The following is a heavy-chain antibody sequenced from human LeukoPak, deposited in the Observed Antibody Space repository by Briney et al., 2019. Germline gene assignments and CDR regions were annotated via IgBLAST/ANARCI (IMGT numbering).Heavy chain of an antibody. J-gene: IGHJ4*02. CDR1: GGSFSGYY. CDR3: ARRGLVSYYYGSGSYLFDY. V-gene: IGHV4-34*01. Sequence: SETLSLTCAVYGGSFSGYYWSWIRQPPGKGLEWIGEINHSGSTNYNPSLKSRVTISVDTSKNQFSLKLSSVTAADTAVYYCARRGLVSYYYGSGSYLFDYWAREPWSPSPQ. CDR2: INHSGST. D-gene: IGHD3-10*01.